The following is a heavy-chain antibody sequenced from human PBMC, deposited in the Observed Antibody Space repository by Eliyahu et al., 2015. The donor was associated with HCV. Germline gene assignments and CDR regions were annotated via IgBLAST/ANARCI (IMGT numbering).Heavy chain of an antibody. CDR3: ASHHEDYGRPGAFDI. D-gene: IGHD4-17*01. CDR2: FHPRWGT. Sequence: QVQLQESGPGLVKPSETLSLTCAVSGYSISSGYYWGWIRQPPGKGLEWIGGFHPRWGTHHHPSLKSRVTISVDTSKNQFSLKLSSVTAADTAVYYCASHHEDYGRPGAFDIWGQGTMVTVSS. V-gene: IGHV4-38-2*01. J-gene: IGHJ3*02. CDR1: GYSISSGYY.